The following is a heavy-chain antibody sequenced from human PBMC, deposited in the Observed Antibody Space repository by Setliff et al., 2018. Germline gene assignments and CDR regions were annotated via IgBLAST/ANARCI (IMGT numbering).Heavy chain of an antibody. D-gene: IGHD5-12*01. CDR1: GASVSSLY. CDR3: ARNPDFLQYSFDL. V-gene: IGHV4-59*11. CDR2: INYYGSIFDDGTTYST. Sequence: SETLSLTCKVSGASVSSLYWNWIRQPPGKGLEWIGSINYYGSIFDDGTTYSTYYNPSLKSRATISIDTSKSQFSLKLSSMTAADTALYYCARNPDFLQYSFDLWGRGTLVTVSS. J-gene: IGHJ2*01.